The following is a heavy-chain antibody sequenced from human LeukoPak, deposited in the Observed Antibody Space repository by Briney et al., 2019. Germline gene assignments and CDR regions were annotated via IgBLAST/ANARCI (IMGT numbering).Heavy chain of an antibody. Sequence: GGSLRLSRAASGFTFSDYYMSWIRQAPGKGLEWVSYISSSGSTIYYADSVKGRFTISRDNAKNSLYLQMNSLRAEDTAVYYCARMNPMNYYDSSGPGAFDIWGQGTMVTVSS. V-gene: IGHV3-11*01. CDR1: GFTFSDYY. J-gene: IGHJ3*02. D-gene: IGHD3-22*01. CDR2: ISSSGSTI. CDR3: ARMNPMNYYDSSGPGAFDI.